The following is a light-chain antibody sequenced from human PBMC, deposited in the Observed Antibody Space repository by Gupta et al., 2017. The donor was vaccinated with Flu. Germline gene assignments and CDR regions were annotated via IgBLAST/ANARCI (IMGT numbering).Light chain of an antibody. V-gene: IGKV1-39*01. CDR3: QQSNNVLWT. CDR2: DAS. J-gene: IGKJ1*01. CDR1: ESIGTF. Sequence: PSSLSASVGDRVTITCRASESIGTFLNWYQQKPGQAPTLLIYDASTLQSGVPSRFIGAGSETEFTLTFTRLQPDDFATYYCQQSNNVLWTFGQGTKVEIK.